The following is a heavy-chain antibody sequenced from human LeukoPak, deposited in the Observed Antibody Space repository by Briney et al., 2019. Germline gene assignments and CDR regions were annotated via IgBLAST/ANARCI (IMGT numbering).Heavy chain of an antibody. CDR2: INHSGST. CDR3: ARGLRSSSWYNWFDP. D-gene: IGHD6-13*01. CDR1: GGSFSGYY. J-gene: IGHJ5*02. Sequence: SETLSLTCAVYGGSFSGYYWSWIRQPPGKGLEWIGEINHSGSTNYNPSLKSRVTISVDTSKNQFSLKLSSVTAADTAVYYCARGLRSSSWYNWFDPWGQGTLVTVSS. V-gene: IGHV4-34*01.